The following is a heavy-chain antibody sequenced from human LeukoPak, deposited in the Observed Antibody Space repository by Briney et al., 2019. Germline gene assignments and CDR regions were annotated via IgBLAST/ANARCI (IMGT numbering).Heavy chain of an antibody. J-gene: IGHJ4*02. V-gene: IGHV1-2*06. CDR1: GYIFTDYY. CDR3: ARAAGYCSGGTCLYYFDY. CDR2: INANSGGT. D-gene: IGHD2-15*01. Sequence: GASVKVSCKTSGYIFTDYYMYWVRQAPGQGLEWMGRINANSGGTNYAQKFQGRVSLTRDTSISTAYMELSRLRSDDTAVYYCARAAGYCSGGTCLYYFDYWGQGTLVTVSS.